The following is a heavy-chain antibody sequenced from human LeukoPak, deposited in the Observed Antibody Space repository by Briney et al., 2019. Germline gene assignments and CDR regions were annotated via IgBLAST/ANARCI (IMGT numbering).Heavy chain of an antibody. Sequence: SETLSLTCTVSGGSISSGGYYWSWIHQHPGKGLEWIGYIYYSGSTYYNPSLKSRVTISVDTSKNQFSLKLSSVTAADTAVYYCARDLMVTGTYYYYYGMDVWGQGTTVTVSS. CDR3: ARDLMVTGTYYYYYGMDV. CDR2: IYYSGST. D-gene: IGHD5-18*01. J-gene: IGHJ6*02. CDR1: GGSISSGGYY. V-gene: IGHV4-31*03.